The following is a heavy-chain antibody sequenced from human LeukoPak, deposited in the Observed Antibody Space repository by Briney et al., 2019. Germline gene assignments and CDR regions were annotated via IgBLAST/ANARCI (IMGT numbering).Heavy chain of an antibody. D-gene: IGHD3-9*01. CDR2: IIPIFGTA. Sequence: ASVKVSCKASGGTFSSYAISWVRQAPGQGLEWMGGIIPIFGTANYAQKFQGRVTITADKSTSTAYMELSSLRSEDTAVYYCARPGDTYYDILTGYSPPDYWGQGTLVTVSS. CDR1: GGTFSSYA. V-gene: IGHV1-69*06. CDR3: ARPGDTYYDILTGYSPPDY. J-gene: IGHJ4*02.